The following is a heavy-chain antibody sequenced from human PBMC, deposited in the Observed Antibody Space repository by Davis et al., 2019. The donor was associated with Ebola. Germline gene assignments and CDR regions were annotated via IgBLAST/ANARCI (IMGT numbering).Heavy chain of an antibody. CDR2: ISTTSTNI. V-gene: IGHV3-48*04. D-gene: IGHD6-13*01. J-gene: IGHJ5*02. Sequence: PGGSLRLSCAASGFTFEDYTMHWVRQAPGKGLVWISYISTTSTNIYQADSVKGRFTISRDNAENSLFLQMSDLRPEDTALYYCARSRRTAEGTGFDLWGQGTLVTVSS. CDR3: ARSRRTAEGTGFDL. CDR1: GFTFEDYT.